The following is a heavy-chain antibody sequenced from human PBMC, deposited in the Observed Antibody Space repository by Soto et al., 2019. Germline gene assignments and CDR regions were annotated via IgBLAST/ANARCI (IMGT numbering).Heavy chain of an antibody. CDR3: AGYNSSPTGTRYYYYGMDV. CDR2: IIPIFGTA. Sequence: SVKVSCKASGGTFSSYAISWVRQAPGQGLEWMGGIIPIFGTANYAQKFQGRVTITADESTSTAYMELSSLRSEDTAVYYRAGYNSSPTGTRYYYYGMDVWGQGTTVTVSS. CDR1: GGTFSSYA. D-gene: IGHD1-1*01. V-gene: IGHV1-69*13. J-gene: IGHJ6*02.